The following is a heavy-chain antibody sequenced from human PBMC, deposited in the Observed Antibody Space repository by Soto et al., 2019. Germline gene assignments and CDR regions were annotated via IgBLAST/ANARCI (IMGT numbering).Heavy chain of an antibody. D-gene: IGHD2-15*01. V-gene: IGHV5-51*01. J-gene: IGHJ4*02. CDR3: ARRVAPDY. CDR1: AYSFTSYW. CDR2: ISXRNSDN. Sequence: XASLKISCKGSAYSFTSYWIGWVRQMAGKGLESXGIISXRNSDNRYSPXXQGQVNIXXDKSISTAYLQWSRLKASDTAMYYCARRVAPDYWGQGTLATVSS.